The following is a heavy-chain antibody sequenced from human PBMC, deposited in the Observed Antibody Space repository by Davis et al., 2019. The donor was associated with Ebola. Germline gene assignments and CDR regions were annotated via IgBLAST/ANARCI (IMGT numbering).Heavy chain of an antibody. J-gene: IGHJ6*02. CDR3: ARGRRANYYYYGMDV. Sequence: MPSETLSLTCTVSGGSISSYYWSWIRQPPGKGLEWIGYIYYSGSTNYNPSLKSRVTISVDTSKNQFSLKLSSVTAADTAVYYCARGRRANYYYYGMDVWGQGTTVTVSS. V-gene: IGHV4-59*12. D-gene: IGHD6-25*01. CDR2: IYYSGST. CDR1: GGSISSYY.